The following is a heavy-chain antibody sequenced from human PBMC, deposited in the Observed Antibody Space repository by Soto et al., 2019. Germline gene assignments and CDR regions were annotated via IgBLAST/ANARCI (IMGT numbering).Heavy chain of an antibody. Sequence: QLQLQESGSGLVKPSQTLSLTCAVSGGSISSGGYSWSWIRQPPGKGLEWIGYTYHSGSTYYNPSHNRRVTISVARSTNQSSLQLSSVTAADTAVYYCARGPPFARWGQGTLVTVSS. CDR3: ARGPPFAR. V-gene: IGHV4-30-2*01. CDR2: TYHSGST. D-gene: IGHD3-3*01. CDR1: GGSISSGGYS. J-gene: IGHJ4*02.